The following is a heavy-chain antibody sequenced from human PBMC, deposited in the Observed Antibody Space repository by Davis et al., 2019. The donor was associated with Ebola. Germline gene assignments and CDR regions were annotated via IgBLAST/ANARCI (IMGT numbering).Heavy chain of an antibody. D-gene: IGHD4-23*01. Sequence: AASVKVSCKASGYTFTTYAISWVRQAPGQGLEWMGWINAGNGNTKYSQKFQGRVTITRDTSASTAYMELSSLRSEDTAVYYCARTTVVTRVPDYWGQGTLVTVSS. CDR3: ARTTVVTRVPDY. J-gene: IGHJ4*02. V-gene: IGHV1-3*01. CDR1: GYTFTTYA. CDR2: INAGNGNT.